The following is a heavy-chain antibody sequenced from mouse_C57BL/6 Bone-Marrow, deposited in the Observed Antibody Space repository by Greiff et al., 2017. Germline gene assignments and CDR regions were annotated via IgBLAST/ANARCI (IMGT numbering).Heavy chain of an antibody. Sequence: VQLKQSGAELVRPGASVKLSCTASGFNIKDDYLHLVKQRPEQGLEWIGWIDPENGDTEYASKFQGQATITADTSSNTAYLQLSSLTSEDTAVYYCTTTGVDRYYFDYWGQGTTLTVSS. V-gene: IGHV14-4*01. CDR2: IDPENGDT. J-gene: IGHJ2*01. D-gene: IGHD1-1*01. CDR1: GFNIKDDY. CDR3: TTTGVDRYYFDY.